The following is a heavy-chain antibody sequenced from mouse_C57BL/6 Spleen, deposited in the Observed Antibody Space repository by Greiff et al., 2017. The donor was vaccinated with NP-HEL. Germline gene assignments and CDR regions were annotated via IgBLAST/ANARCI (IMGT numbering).Heavy chain of an antibody. CDR2: IYPRSGNT. Sequence: VQLQQSGAELARPGASVKLSCKASGYTFTSYGISWVKQRTGQGLEWIGEIYPRSGNTYYNEKFKGKATLTADKSSSTAYMELRSLTSEDSAVYFCAREDYYYYGSRRAMDYWGQGTSVTVSS. V-gene: IGHV1-81*01. J-gene: IGHJ4*01. CDR1: GYTFTSYG. D-gene: IGHD1-1*01. CDR3: AREDYYYYGSRRAMDY.